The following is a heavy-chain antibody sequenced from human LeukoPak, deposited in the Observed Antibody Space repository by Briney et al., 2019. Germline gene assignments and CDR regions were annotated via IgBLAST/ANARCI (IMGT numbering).Heavy chain of an antibody. V-gene: IGHV5-10-1*01. CDR1: GYSFTSYW. CDR3: VRQDILTGYYSFDY. CDR2: IDPSDSYT. J-gene: IGHJ4*02. Sequence: GESLKISCKGSGYSFTSYWIGWVRQMPGKGLEWMGRIDPSDSYTNYSPSFQGHVTISADKSISTAYLQWSSLKASDTAMYYCVRQDILTGYYSFDYWGQGTLVTVSS. D-gene: IGHD3-9*01.